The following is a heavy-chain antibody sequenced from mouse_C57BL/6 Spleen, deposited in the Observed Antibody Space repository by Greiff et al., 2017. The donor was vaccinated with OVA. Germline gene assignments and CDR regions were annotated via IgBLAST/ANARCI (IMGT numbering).Heavy chain of an antibody. V-gene: IGHV3-6*01. J-gene: IGHJ1*03. CDR1: GYSITSGYS. D-gene: IGHD1-1*01. CDR2: ISYDGSN. Sequence: VQLQQSGPGLVKPSQSLSLTCSVTGYSITSGYSWNWIRQFPGNKLEWMGYISYDGSNNYNPSLKNRISITRDTSKNQFFLKLNSVTTEDTATYYCAREHYYGSSYVGPNWYFDVWGTGTTVTVSS. CDR3: AREHYYGSSYVGPNWYFDV.